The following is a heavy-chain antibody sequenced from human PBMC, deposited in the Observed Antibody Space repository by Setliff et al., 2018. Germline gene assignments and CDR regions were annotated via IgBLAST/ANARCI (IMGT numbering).Heavy chain of an antibody. CDR2: ISYGGTT. D-gene: IGHD1-26*01. CDR1: GGSISSSYYY. V-gene: IGHV4-39*07. Sequence: SETLSLTCTVSGGSISSSYYYWGWIRQPPGKGLEWIGTISYGGTTYSNPSLKSRVTISVDTSKNQFSLKLSSVTAADTAVYYCARKGISALSGAFDMWGQGTMVTV. J-gene: IGHJ3*02. CDR3: ARKGISALSGAFDM.